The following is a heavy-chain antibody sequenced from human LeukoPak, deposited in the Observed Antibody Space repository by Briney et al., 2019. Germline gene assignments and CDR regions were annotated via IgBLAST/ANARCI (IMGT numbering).Heavy chain of an antibody. Sequence: SETLSLTCTVSGGSISSYYWSWIRQPPGKGLEGIGYIYYSGSTNYNPSLKSRVTISVDTSKNQFPLKLSSVTAADTAVYYCARGEKPYGSGSSRSGRFDPWGQGPLVTVSS. V-gene: IGHV4-59*01. D-gene: IGHD3-10*01. CDR3: ARGEKPYGSGSSRSGRFDP. J-gene: IGHJ5*02. CDR2: IYYSGST. CDR1: GGSISSYY.